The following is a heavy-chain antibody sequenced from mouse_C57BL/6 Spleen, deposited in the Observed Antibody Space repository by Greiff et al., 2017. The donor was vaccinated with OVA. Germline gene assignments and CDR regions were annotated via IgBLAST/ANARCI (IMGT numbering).Heavy chain of an antibody. CDR2: INPNNGGT. J-gene: IGHJ2*01. Sequence: VQLQQSGPELVKPGASVKIPCKASGYTFTDYNMDWVKQSHGKSLEWIGDINPNNGGTIYHQKFKGTATLTVDKSSSTAYMVRRSLTSEDTAVYYCARCYDGSSYVCYFDYWGQGTTLTVSS. D-gene: IGHD1-1*01. V-gene: IGHV1-18*01. CDR1: GYTFTDYN. CDR3: ARCYDGSSYVCYFDY.